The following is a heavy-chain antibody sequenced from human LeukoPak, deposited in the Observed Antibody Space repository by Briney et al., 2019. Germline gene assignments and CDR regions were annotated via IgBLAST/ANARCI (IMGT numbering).Heavy chain of an antibody. J-gene: IGHJ4*02. V-gene: IGHV3-23*01. Sequence: GGSLRLSCAASGFTFSSYAMRWVRQAPGKGLEWVSGVSGTGSSTYYADSVKGRFTISRDNSKNTLYLQMNSLRAEDTAVYYCAKNTNYVSSGYYYYFDYWGQGTLVTVSS. D-gene: IGHD3-22*01. CDR2: VSGTGSST. CDR1: GFTFSSYA. CDR3: AKNTNYVSSGYYYYFDY.